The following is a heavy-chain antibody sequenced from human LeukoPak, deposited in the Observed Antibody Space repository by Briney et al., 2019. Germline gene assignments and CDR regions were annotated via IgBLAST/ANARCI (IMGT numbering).Heavy chain of an antibody. J-gene: IGHJ4*02. D-gene: IGHD2-15*01. CDR1: GFTFSDYY. Sequence: GGSLRLSCVASGFTFSDYYMSWIRQAPGKGLEWVSYISSSGSTIYYADSVKGRFTISRDNAKNSLYLQMNSLRAEDTAVYYCAREPVFLGYCSGGSCHNFDYWGQGTLVTVSS. CDR3: AREPVFLGYCSGGSCHNFDY. CDR2: ISSSGSTI. V-gene: IGHV3-11*01.